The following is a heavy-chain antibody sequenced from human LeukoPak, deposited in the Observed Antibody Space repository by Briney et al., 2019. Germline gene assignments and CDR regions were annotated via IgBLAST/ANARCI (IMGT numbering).Heavy chain of an antibody. CDR3: AKAVVGATYSDY. V-gene: IGHV3-23*01. J-gene: IGHJ4*02. CDR1: GFTFSSYA. CDR2: ISGSGGST. Sequence: GGSLRLSCAASGFTFSSYAMSWVRQAPGKGLEWVSAISGSGGSTYHADSVKGRFTISRDNSKNTLYLQMNSLRAEDTAVYYCAKAVVGATYSDYWGQGTLVTVSS. D-gene: IGHD1-26*01.